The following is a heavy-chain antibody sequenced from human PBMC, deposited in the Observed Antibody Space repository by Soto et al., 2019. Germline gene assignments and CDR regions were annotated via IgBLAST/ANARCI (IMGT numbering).Heavy chain of an antibody. V-gene: IGHV1-2*02. J-gene: IGHJ6*02. D-gene: IGHD3-16*01. Sequence: QVQLVQSGADVKKPGASVKVSCQASGYTFTAYYIHWVRQAPGQGLEWMGWINPNSGGTHYAQKFQGRVTMTGDTSLITAYMELTSLRSDDTAVYYCARTNIRGNYFYSLDVWGQGTTVTVSS. CDR3: ARTNIRGNYFYSLDV. CDR1: GYTFTAYY. CDR2: INPNSGGT.